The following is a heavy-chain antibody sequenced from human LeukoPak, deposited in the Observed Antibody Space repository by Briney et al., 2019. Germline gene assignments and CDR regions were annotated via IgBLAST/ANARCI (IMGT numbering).Heavy chain of an antibody. Sequence: ASVKVSCKASGYTFTSYGISWVRQAPGQGLEWMGWISAYNGNTNYAQKLQGRVTMTTDTSTSTAYMELRSLRSDDTAGYYCARVSAEQLVRGDYYYYYMDVWGKGTTVTVSS. CDR1: GYTFTSYG. D-gene: IGHD6-6*01. V-gene: IGHV1-18*01. J-gene: IGHJ6*03. CDR3: ARVSAEQLVRGDYYYYYMDV. CDR2: ISAYNGNT.